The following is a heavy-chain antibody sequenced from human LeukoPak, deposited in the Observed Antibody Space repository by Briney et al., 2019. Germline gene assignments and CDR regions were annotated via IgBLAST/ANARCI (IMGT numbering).Heavy chain of an antibody. CDR1: GFKFNNYG. D-gene: IGHD3-10*01. CDR2: ISYDGSNK. Sequence: GGSLRLSCAASGFKFNNYGMHWVRQAPGKGLEWVAVISYDGSNKYYADSVKGRFTISRDNSKNTLYLQMNSLRAEDTAVYYCAKDSEGNYYGPGSYIDYWGQGTLVTVSS. CDR3: AKDSEGNYYGPGSYIDY. J-gene: IGHJ4*02. V-gene: IGHV3-30*18.